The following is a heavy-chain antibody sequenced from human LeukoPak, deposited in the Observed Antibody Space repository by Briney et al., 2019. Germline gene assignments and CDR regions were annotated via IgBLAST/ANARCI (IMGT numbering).Heavy chain of an antibody. V-gene: IGHV3-15*01. J-gene: IGHJ4*02. Sequence: PGGSLRLSCAASGFTFSSAWMTWVRQAPGKGLEWVGHVKNKTNGGTTDYAAPVKGRFIISRDDSKNTLYLQMNSLRTEDTAVYYCARGFCSSTNCYQGPFDFWGQGTLVTVSS. CDR2: VKNKTNGGTT. CDR1: GFTFSSAW. D-gene: IGHD2-2*01. CDR3: ARGFCSSTNCYQGPFDF.